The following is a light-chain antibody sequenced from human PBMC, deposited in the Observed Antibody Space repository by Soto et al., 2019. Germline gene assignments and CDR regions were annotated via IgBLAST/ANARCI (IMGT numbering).Light chain of an antibody. CDR3: TSFTSSNTWV. CDR1: STDVGGYNY. V-gene: IGLV2-14*01. CDR2: EVS. Sequence: ALAQPSSVSGSPGQSITISCTGTSTDVGGYNYVSWYQHHPGKGPKLKIYEVSNRPSGVSNRFSGSKSGYTASLTISELQAEDEADYYCTSFTSSNTWVFGGGTKVTVL. J-gene: IGLJ3*02.